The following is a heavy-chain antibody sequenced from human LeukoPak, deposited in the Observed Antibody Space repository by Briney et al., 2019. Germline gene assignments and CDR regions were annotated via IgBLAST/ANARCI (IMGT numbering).Heavy chain of an antibody. CDR2: IYHSGST. CDR1: GYSISSGYY. Sequence: TSETLSLTCAVSGYSISSGYYWGWIRQPPGKGLEWIGSIYHSGSTYYNPSLKSRVTISVDTSKNQFSLKLSSVTAADTAVYYCARYRNEALFAFDIWGQGTMVTVSS. D-gene: IGHD1-14*01. V-gene: IGHV4-38-2*01. CDR3: ARYRNEALFAFDI. J-gene: IGHJ3*02.